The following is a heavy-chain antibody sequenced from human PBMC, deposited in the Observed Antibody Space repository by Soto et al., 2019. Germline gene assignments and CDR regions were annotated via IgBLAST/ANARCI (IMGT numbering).Heavy chain of an antibody. J-gene: IGHJ5*02. V-gene: IGHV3-48*03. CDR3: ARGPYRNTYNWFDS. D-gene: IGHD5-12*01. CDR2: ISGSGLTI. CDR1: GFIFSDYE. Sequence: PRGSLRLSCAASGFIFSDYEINWVRQAPGKGLEWVSYISGSGLTIYYADSVKGRFTISRDNAKNSLYLQMNSLGVEDTAVYYCARGPYRNTYNWFDSWGQGTLVTVSS.